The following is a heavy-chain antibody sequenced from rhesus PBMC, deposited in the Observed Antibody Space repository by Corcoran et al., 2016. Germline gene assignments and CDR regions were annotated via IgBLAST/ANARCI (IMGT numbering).Heavy chain of an antibody. V-gene: IGHV4-65*01. CDR3: AREPEYSNHFDY. J-gene: IGHJ4*01. CDR1: GGSVSSSNW. D-gene: IGHD4-23*01. CDR2: ISGSSGRT. Sequence: QVQLQESGPGLVKPSETLSLTCAVSGGSVSSSNWWSWIRQPPGKGLEWIGYISGSSGRTYYNPSLKSRVTIATDTSKNQFSLKLSSVTAADTAVYYCAREPEYSNHFDYWGQGVLVTVSS.